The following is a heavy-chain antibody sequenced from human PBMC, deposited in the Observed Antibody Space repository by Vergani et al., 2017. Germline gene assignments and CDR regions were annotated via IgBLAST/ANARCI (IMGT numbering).Heavy chain of an antibody. CDR2: IYSGGST. Sequence: EVQLVETGGGLIQPGGSLRLSCAASGFTVSSNYMSWVRQAPGKGLEWVSVIYSGGSTYYADSVKGRFTISRDNSKNTLYLQMNSRRAEDTAVYYCARGSVVEWWQIDYWGQGTLVTVSS. D-gene: IGHD3-3*01. CDR3: ARGSVVEWWQIDY. V-gene: IGHV3-53*02. CDR1: GFTVSSNY. J-gene: IGHJ4*02.